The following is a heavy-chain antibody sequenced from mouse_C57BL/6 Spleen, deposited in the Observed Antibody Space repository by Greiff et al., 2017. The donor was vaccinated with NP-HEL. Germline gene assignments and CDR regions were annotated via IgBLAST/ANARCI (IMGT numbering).Heavy chain of an antibody. CDR3: ARVGSYFDD. CDR1: GYTFTSYW. J-gene: IGHJ2*01. V-gene: IGHV1-52*01. D-gene: IGHD1-1*01. Sequence: QVQLQQPGAELVRPGSSVKLSCKASGYTFTSYWMHWVKQRPIQGLEWIGNIDPSDSETHYNQQFKDKATLTVDKSSSTAYMLLSRLTSETSAVYYCARVGSYFDDWGKGTTLT. CDR2: IDPSDSET.